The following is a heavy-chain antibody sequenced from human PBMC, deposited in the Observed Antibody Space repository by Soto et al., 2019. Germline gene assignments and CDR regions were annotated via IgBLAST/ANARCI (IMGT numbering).Heavy chain of an antibody. J-gene: IGHJ6*02. D-gene: IGHD1-1*01. CDR2: INLSAGST. Sequence: ASVKVSCKASGHTFTSYYMHWVRQAPGQGLEWIGIINLSAGSTSYAQKFQGRVTITRDTSTSTVYMDMSSLRSEDTAVYYCASRDNDLSTTYSYSMDVWGQGTTVTVSS. CDR1: GHTFTSYY. CDR3: ASRDNDLSTTYSYSMDV. V-gene: IGHV1-46*01.